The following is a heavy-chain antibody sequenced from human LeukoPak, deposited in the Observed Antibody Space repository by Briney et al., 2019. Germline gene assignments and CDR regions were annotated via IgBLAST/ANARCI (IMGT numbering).Heavy chain of an antibody. CDR1: GLTFSSHW. CDR2: IKQDGSEK. D-gene: IGHD6-19*01. V-gene: IGHV3-7*01. CDR3: ASSYSSGWYYSY. J-gene: IGHJ4*02. Sequence: GRCLRLSRAASGLTFSSHWMSWVRQAPGKGLEWVANIKQDGSEKYYVDSVKGRFTISRDNAKNSLYLQMNSLRAEDTAVYYCASSYSSGWYYSYWGQGTLVTVSS.